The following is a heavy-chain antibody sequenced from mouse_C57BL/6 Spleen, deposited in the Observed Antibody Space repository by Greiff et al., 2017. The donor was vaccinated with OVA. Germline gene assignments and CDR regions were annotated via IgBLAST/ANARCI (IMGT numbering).Heavy chain of an antibody. D-gene: IGHD2-4*01. V-gene: IGHV1-4*01. CDR1: GYTFTSYT. Sequence: QVQLKQSGAELARPGASVKMSCKASGYTFTSYTMHWVKQRPGQGLEWIGYINPSSGYTKYNQKFKDKATLTADKSSSTAYMQLSSLTSEDSAVYYCARSDYDGYAMDYWGQGTSVTVSS. CDR3: ARSDYDGYAMDY. J-gene: IGHJ4*01. CDR2: INPSSGYT.